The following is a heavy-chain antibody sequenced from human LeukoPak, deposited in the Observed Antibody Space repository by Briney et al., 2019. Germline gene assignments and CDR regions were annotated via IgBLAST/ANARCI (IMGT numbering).Heavy chain of an antibody. J-gene: IGHJ3*02. CDR3: ASPVGATTVRAFDI. CDR2: TRNEANIYTT. Sequence: GGSLRLSCAASGFTVSSNYMSWARQAPGKGLEWVGRTRNEANIYTTKYAASVKGRFTISRDDSKNSLYLQMNSLKTEDTAAYYCASPVGATTVRAFDIWGQGTMVTVSS. V-gene: IGHV3-72*01. D-gene: IGHD1-26*01. CDR1: GFTVSSNY.